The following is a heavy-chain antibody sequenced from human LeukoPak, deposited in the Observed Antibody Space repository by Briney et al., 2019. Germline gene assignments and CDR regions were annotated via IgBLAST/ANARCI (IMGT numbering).Heavy chain of an antibody. CDR3: ASHRGDYGSGSYYWFDP. CDR1: GASISSSNW. D-gene: IGHD3-10*01. J-gene: IGHJ5*02. V-gene: IGHV4-4*02. Sequence: PSGTLSLTCAVSGASISSSNWWSWVRQPPGKGLEWIGEIYHSGSTNYNPSLKSRVTISVDTSKNQFSLKLSSATAADTAVYYCASHRGDYGSGSYYWFDPWGQGTLVTVSS. CDR2: IYHSGST.